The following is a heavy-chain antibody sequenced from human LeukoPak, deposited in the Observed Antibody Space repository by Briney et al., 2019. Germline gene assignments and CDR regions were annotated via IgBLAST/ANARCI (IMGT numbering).Heavy chain of an antibody. CDR1: GGSISSSSYY. D-gene: IGHD2-15*01. Sequence: PSETLSLTCTVSGGSISSSSYYWGWIRQPPGKGLVWFGSIYYSRSTYYNPSIKSPITISVDTSQNQFSLKLSSVTAADTAVYYCARHDVYCSGGSCSYDYWGQGTLVTVSS. CDR2: IYYSRST. CDR3: ARHDVYCSGGSCSYDY. V-gene: IGHV4-39*01. J-gene: IGHJ4*02.